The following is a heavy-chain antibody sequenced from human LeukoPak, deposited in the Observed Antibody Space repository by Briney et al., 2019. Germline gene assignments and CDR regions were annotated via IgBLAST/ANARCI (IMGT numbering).Heavy chain of an antibody. CDR2: VDHTGST. CDR1: DDSITMYY. Sequence: TSETLSLTCSVSDDSITMYYWTWIRQPPGKGLEWIGYVDHTGSTHFNPSLNGRVSISRDTTKNLFSLRLRSVTAADTAVYFCARGRVSSSTWYSTYYYYFYMDVWGKGTTVTVSS. D-gene: IGHD1-1*01. V-gene: IGHV4-59*01. J-gene: IGHJ6*03. CDR3: ARGRVSSSTWYSTYYYYFYMDV.